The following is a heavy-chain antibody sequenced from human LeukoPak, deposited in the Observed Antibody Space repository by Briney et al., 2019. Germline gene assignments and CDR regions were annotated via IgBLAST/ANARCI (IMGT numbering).Heavy chain of an antibody. CDR1: GYTFTGYY. CDR3: ARGNRVVPAAIGRYYYYMDV. D-gene: IGHD2-2*01. J-gene: IGHJ6*03. Sequence: ASVKVSCKASGYTFTGYYMHWVRQAPGQGLEWMGWINPNSGGTNYAQKFQGRVTITADESTSTAYMELSSLRSEDTAVYYCARGNRVVPAAIGRYYYYMDVWGKGTTVTVS. CDR2: INPNSGGT. V-gene: IGHV1-2*02.